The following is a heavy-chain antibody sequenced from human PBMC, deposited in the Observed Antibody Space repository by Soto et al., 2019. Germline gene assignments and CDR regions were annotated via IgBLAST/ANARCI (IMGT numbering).Heavy chain of an antibody. D-gene: IGHD3-3*01. CDR3: ARDQGGITIFGVPYGREV. J-gene: IGHJ6*02. CDR2: IYYSGST. CDR1: GGSITSGGHY. Sequence: PAETLSLTCTVSGGSITSGGHYWSWILHHPGKGLERIGYIYYSGSTYYNPSLKSRVTISVDTSKKQFSLKLRSVTVADTAVYYCARDQGGITIFGVPYGREVWGQGTTVIVS. V-gene: IGHV4-31*03.